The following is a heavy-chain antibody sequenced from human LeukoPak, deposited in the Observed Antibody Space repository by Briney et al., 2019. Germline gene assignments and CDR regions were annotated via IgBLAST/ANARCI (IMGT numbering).Heavy chain of an antibody. CDR3: ARDHSSSWHSPRDP. V-gene: IGHV4-4*07. D-gene: IGHD6-13*01. Sequence: SETLSLTCTVSGGSISSYFWSWIRQPAGKGLEWIGRIYTSGSTNYNPSLKSRVTMSVDTSKNQFSLKLSSVTAADTAVYYCARDHSSSWHSPRDPWGQGTLVTVSS. J-gene: IGHJ5*02. CDR2: IYTSGST. CDR1: GGSISSYF.